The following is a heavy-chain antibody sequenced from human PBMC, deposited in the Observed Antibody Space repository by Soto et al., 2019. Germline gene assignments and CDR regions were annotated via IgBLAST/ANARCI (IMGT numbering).Heavy chain of an antibody. D-gene: IGHD3-22*01. CDR1: GFTFSSYA. Sequence: TGGSLRLSCAASGFTFSSYAISWVRQAPGKGLEWVSAISGTGGSTYYADSVKGRFTISRDNSRNTLYLQMNSLRAEDTAIYYCAKDSAKFYYDSSGYPLDNWGQGTLVTVSS. CDR2: ISGTGGST. CDR3: AKDSAKFYYDSSGYPLDN. V-gene: IGHV3-23*01. J-gene: IGHJ4*02.